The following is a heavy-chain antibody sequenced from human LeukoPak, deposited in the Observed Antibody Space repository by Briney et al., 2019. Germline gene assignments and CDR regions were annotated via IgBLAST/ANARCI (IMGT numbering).Heavy chain of an antibody. J-gene: IGHJ5*02. CDR2: IYYSGST. Sequence: SETLSLTCTVSGGSIRSSSYYWDWIRQPPGKGLEWIGSIYYSGSTYYNPSLKSRVTISVDTSKNQFSLKLSSVTAADTAVYYCARNPLLWFGVNWFDPWGQGTLVTVSS. CDR3: ARNPLLWFGVNWFDP. D-gene: IGHD3-10*01. V-gene: IGHV4-39*07. CDR1: GGSIRSSSYY.